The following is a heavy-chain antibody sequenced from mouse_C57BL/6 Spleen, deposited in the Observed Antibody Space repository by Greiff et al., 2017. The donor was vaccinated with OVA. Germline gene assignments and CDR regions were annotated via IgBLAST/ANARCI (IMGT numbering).Heavy chain of an antibody. Sequence: QVQLQQPGAELVRPGSSVKLSCKASGYTFTSYWMHWVKQRPIQGLEWIGNIDPSDSETHYNQKFKDKATLTVDKSSSTAYMQLSSLTSEDSAVYYCARGGVLWPFDYWGQGTTLTVSS. CDR3: ARGGVLWPFDY. D-gene: IGHD2-14*01. CDR1: GYTFTSYW. CDR2: IDPSDSET. V-gene: IGHV1-52*01. J-gene: IGHJ2*01.